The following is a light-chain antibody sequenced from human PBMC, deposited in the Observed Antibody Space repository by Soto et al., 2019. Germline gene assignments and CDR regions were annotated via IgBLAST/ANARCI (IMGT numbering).Light chain of an antibody. J-gene: IGKJ5*01. Sequence: KPQSPAALSVSPGEGATVSCRARPSVSSHLAWYQHKPGQAPRLLFYDASARATGIPARFSGSGSGTEVTHTIRSLQSEDFAGYDCQHYSGWPITFGQGTRLEIK. V-gene: IGKV3-15*01. CDR2: DAS. CDR3: QHYSGWPIT. CDR1: PSVSSH.